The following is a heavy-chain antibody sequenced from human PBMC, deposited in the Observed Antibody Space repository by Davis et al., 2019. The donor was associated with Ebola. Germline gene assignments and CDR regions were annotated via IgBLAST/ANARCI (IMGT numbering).Heavy chain of an antibody. Sequence: MPSETLSLTCAVSGGSISSGGYYWSWIRQPPGKGLEWIGEINHSGSTNYNPSLKSRVTISVDTSKNQFSLKLSSVTAADTAVYYCARGGYGSGSYKYRNWFDPWGQGTLVTVSS. CDR1: GGSISSGGYY. CDR2: INHSGST. CDR3: ARGGYGSGSYKYRNWFDP. V-gene: IGHV4-34*01. J-gene: IGHJ5*02. D-gene: IGHD3-10*01.